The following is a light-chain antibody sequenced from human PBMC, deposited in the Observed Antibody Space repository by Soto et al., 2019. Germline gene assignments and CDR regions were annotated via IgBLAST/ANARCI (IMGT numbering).Light chain of an antibody. V-gene: IGKV3-11*01. CDR1: QTISSS. J-gene: IGKJ5*01. CDR3: QQRSNWPPIT. Sequence: EIVLTQSPATLSLSPGERATLSCRASQTISSSLAWYQQKPGQSPRLLIYDASNRASGVPPRSSGSGSGTDFTLSISSIEPEDFAVYYCQQRSNWPPITFGQGTRLDFK. CDR2: DAS.